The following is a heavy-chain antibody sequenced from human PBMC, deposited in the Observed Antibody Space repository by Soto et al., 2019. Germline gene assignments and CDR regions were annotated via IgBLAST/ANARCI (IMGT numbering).Heavy chain of an antibody. V-gene: IGHV3-33*01. CDR3: ARAQYSSSWYPFDY. CDR1: GFTFSSYG. J-gene: IGHJ4*02. D-gene: IGHD6-13*01. CDR2: IYYDGSNK. Sequence: QGQLVESGGGVVQPGRSLRLSCAASGFTFSSYGMHWVRQAPGKGLEWVAVIYYDGSNKYYADSVKGRFTISRDNSKNTLYLQMNSLRAEDTALYSCARAQYSSSWYPFDYWGQGTLVTVSS.